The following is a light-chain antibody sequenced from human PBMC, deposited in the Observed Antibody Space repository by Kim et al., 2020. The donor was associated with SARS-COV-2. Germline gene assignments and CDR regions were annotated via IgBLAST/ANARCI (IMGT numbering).Light chain of an antibody. CDR3: QQYNSWPIT. Sequence: EIVMTQSPATLSVSPGERATLSCRASQSISSNLAWYQQKSGQAPRLLIYGASTRATGMSARFSGSGSGTEFTLTISSLQSEDFAVFYCQQYNSWPITFGQGTRLEIK. J-gene: IGKJ5*01. CDR2: GAS. V-gene: IGKV3-15*01. CDR1: QSISSN.